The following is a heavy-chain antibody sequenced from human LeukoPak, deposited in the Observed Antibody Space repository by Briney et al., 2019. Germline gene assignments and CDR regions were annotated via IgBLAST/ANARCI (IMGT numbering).Heavy chain of an antibody. V-gene: IGHV3-23*01. J-gene: IGHJ5*02. D-gene: IGHD3-3*01. CDR2: IIDDGRT. Sequence: GRSLRLSCAASGFTFDSYGMHWVRQAPGKGLEWVSTIIDDGRTYYTDSVEGRFTVSRDDSKDTLYLQMNRLRAEDTAVYYCARGAGAQRVDWFGPWGQGTLVTVSS. CDR1: GFTFDSYG. CDR3: ARGAGAQRVDWFGP.